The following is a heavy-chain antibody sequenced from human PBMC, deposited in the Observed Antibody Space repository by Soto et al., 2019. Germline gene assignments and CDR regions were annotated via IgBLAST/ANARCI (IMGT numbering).Heavy chain of an antibody. CDR1: GFSLSSTRMA. CDR3: SHIVVAGLGYYFDY. Sequence: QITLKESGPTLVKPTQTLTLTCTFSGFSLSSTRMAVGWIRQPPGKALEWLALIYWDADKRYSLFLKSRLTITKDTAKNQVVHTMSNMDPVDTARYYCSHIVVAGLGYYFDYWGQGTLVTVSS. D-gene: IGHD6-19*01. V-gene: IGHV2-5*02. CDR2: IYWDADK. J-gene: IGHJ4*02.